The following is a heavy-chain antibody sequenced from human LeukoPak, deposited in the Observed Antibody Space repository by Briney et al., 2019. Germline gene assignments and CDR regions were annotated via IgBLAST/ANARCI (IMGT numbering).Heavy chain of an antibody. V-gene: IGHV1-69*01. CDR3: ATMIVVVRVFDY. Sequence: SVKVSCKASGGTFSSYAISWVRQAPGQGLEWMGGIIPIFGTANYAQKFQGRVTITADESTSTAYMELSSLRSEDTAVYYCATMIVVVRVFDYWGQGTLVTVSS. J-gene: IGHJ4*02. CDR1: GGTFSSYA. D-gene: IGHD3-22*01. CDR2: IIPIFGTA.